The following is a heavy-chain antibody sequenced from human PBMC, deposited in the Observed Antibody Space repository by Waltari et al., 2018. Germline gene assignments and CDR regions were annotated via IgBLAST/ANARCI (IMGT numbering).Heavy chain of an antibody. CDR1: GYTFNGYY. CDR2: NNPYSGGT. Sequence: QVQLVQSGAEVKKPGASVKVSCEGSGYTFNGYYMYWVRQAPGQGLEWMIWNNPYSGGTNDAPNFQGRVTMTMDTSISTAYMELSSLRSDDTAIYYCARGRLTTLLTPGTSWGQGTLVTVSS. J-gene: IGHJ5*02. CDR3: ARGRLTTLLTPGTS. D-gene: IGHD4-4*01. V-gene: IGHV1-2*02.